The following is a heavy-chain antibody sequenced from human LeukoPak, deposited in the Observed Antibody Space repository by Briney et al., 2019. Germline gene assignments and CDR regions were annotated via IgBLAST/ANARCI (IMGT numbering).Heavy chain of an antibody. D-gene: IGHD1-1*01. J-gene: IGHJ4*02. CDR3: ARARWNQI. V-gene: IGHV3-66*01. CDR2: IYSGDNT. CDR1: GFTVSSNS. Sequence: GGSLRLSCAASGFTVSSNSMSWVRQAPGKGLEWVSVIYSGDNTYYADSVKGRFTISRDNSKNALYLQMNSLRAEDTALYYCARARWNQIWGQGTLVTVSS.